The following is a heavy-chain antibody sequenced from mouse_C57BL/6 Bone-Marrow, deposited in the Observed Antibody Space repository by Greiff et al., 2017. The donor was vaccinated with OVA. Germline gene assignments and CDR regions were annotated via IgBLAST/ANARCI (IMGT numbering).Heavy chain of an antibody. V-gene: IGHV1-81*01. CDR3: AREDGSSFAWFAY. Sequence: VQLQQSGAELARPGASVKLSCKASGYTFTSYGISWVKQRTGQGLEWIGEIYPRSGNTYYNEKFKGKATLTADKSSSTAHMELRSLTSEDSAVYFCAREDGSSFAWFAYWGQGTLVTVSA. CDR2: IYPRSGNT. D-gene: IGHD1-1*01. CDR1: GYTFTSYG. J-gene: IGHJ3*01.